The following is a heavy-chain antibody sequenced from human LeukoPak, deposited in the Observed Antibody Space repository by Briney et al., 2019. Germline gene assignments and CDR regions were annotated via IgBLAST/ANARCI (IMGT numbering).Heavy chain of an antibody. CDR3: ARGRGWLPQNDY. D-gene: IGHD5-24*01. V-gene: IGHV1-8*01. J-gene: IGHJ4*02. CDR1: GYTFTSYD. Sequence: ASVKVSCKASGYTFTSYDINWVRQATGQGLEWMGWMNPNSGNTGYAQKFQGRVTMTRNTSISTAHMELSSLRSEDTAVYYCARGRGWLPQNDYWGQGTLVTVSS. CDR2: MNPNSGNT.